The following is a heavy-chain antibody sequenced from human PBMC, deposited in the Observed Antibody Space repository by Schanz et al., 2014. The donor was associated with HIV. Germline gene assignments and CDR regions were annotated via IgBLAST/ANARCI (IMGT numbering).Heavy chain of an antibody. CDR2: IISVFGTT. V-gene: IGHV1-69*06. J-gene: IGHJ5*02. CDR3: AKMDAAMGINWFDP. CDR1: GGTFSSYA. D-gene: IGHD5-18*01. Sequence: QVQLVQSGAEVKKPGSSVKVSCKASGGTFSSYAITWVRQAPGQGLEWMGGIISVFGTTNYAQKFQGRVTITADKSTSTAYMELSSLRSEDTAVYFCAKMDAAMGINWFDPWGQGTLVTVSS.